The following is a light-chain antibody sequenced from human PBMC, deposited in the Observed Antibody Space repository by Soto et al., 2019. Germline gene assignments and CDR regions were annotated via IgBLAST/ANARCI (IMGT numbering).Light chain of an antibody. CDR1: QTISSN. CDR2: GAS. J-gene: IGKJ3*01. Sequence: DIVMTQSPATLSVSPGERATLSCRASQTISSNLAWYQQKPGQTPRLLIYGASTRAAGIPARFSGSGSGTDFTLTITSLQSEDFAVYYCQQYNNWPPFTFGHGTKVDIK. CDR3: QQYNNWPPFT. V-gene: IGKV3-15*01.